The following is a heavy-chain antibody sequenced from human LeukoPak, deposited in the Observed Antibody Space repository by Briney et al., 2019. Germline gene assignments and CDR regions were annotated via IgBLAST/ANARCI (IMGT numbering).Heavy chain of an antibody. Sequence: GASVKVSCKASGYTFTSYGISWVRQAPGQGLEWMGWISTYNGNTNYAQKLQGRVTTTTDTSTTTAYMELRSLRSDDTAVYYCARKGYCSSTSCYQYYYYGMDVWGQGTTVTVSS. D-gene: IGHD2-2*01. CDR3: ARKGYCSSTSCYQYYYYGMDV. J-gene: IGHJ6*02. CDR1: GYTFTSYG. CDR2: ISTYNGNT. V-gene: IGHV1-18*01.